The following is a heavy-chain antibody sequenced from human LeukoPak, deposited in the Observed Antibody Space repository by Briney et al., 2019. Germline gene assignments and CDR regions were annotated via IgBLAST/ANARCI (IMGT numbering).Heavy chain of an antibody. CDR1: GYTFTGYY. J-gene: IGHJ4*02. CDR2: INPNSGGT. Sequence: GASVKVSCKASGYTFTGYYMHWVRQAPGQGLEWMGRINPNSGGTNYAQKFQGRVTMTRDTSISTAYMELSRLRSDDTAVYYCAREQIVGANVYYWGQGTLVTVSS. D-gene: IGHD1-26*01. V-gene: IGHV1-2*06. CDR3: AREQIVGANVYY.